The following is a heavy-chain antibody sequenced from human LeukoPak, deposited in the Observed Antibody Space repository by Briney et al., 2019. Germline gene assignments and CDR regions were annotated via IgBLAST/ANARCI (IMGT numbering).Heavy chain of an antibody. CDR1: GYTFTSYG. J-gene: IGHJ5*02. CDR3: ARGSFGQAYYDFWSGYYYNWFDP. CDR2: MNPNSGNT. V-gene: IGHV1-8*03. D-gene: IGHD3-3*01. Sequence: ASVKVSCKASGYTFTSYGISWVRQAPGQGLEWMGWMNPNSGNTVYAQKFQGRVTITRNTSISTAYMELSSLRSEDTAVYYCARGSFGQAYYDFWSGYYYNWFDPWGQGTLVTVSS.